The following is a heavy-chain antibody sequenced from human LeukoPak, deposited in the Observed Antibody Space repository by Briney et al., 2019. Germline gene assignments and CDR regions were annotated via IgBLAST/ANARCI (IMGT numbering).Heavy chain of an antibody. CDR1: GFTFSSYA. J-gene: IGHJ5*02. V-gene: IGHV3-15*01. D-gene: IGHD3-10*01. CDR2: IKSKTDGGTT. CDR3: TIAWARGRLDP. Sequence: GGSLRLSCSASGFTFSSYAMHWVRQAPGKGLEWVGRIKSKTDGGTTDYAAAVKGRFTISRDDSKNTLYVQMNSLNTEDTAVYYCTIAWARGRLDPWGQGTLVTVSS.